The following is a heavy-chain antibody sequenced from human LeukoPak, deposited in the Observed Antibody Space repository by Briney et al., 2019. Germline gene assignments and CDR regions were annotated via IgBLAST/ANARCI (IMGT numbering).Heavy chain of an antibody. D-gene: IGHD2-15*01. CDR3: ARGTQCSGGSCYSGGY. CDR2: ISSSSSYI. V-gene: IGHV3-21*01. Sequence: KSGGSLRLSCAASGFTFSSYSMNWVRQAPGKGLEWVSSISSSSSYIYYADSVKGRFTISRDNAKNSLYLQMNSLRAEDTAVYYCARGTQCSGGSCYSGGYWGQGTLVTVSS. CDR1: GFTFSSYS. J-gene: IGHJ4*02.